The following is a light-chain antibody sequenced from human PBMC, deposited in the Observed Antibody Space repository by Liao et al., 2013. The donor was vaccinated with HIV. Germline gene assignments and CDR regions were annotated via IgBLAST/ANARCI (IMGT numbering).Light chain of an antibody. V-gene: IGLV3-1*01. Sequence: SYELTQPPSVSVSPGQTASVTCSGDKLGNKNICWYQQKPGQSPVLVMYEDDKRPSGIPERFSGSNSGNTATLTISGAQAMDEADYYCQAWDIGTGVFGGGTKLTVL. J-gene: IGLJ3*02. CDR1: KLGNKN. CDR3: QAWDIGTGV. CDR2: EDD.